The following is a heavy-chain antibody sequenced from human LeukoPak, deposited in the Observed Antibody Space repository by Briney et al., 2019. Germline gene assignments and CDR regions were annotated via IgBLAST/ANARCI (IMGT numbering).Heavy chain of an antibody. CDR3: ANHIVVVVAATPAGAGNPDY. J-gene: IGHJ4*02. CDR1: GFTFSSYW. V-gene: IGHV3-7*03. Sequence: GGSLRLSCAASGFTFSSYWMSWVRQAPGKGLEWVANIKQDGSEKYYVDSVKGRFTISRDNAKNSLYLQMNSLRAEDTAVYYCANHIVVVVAATPAGAGNPDYWGQGTLVTVSS. CDR2: IKQDGSEK. D-gene: IGHD2-15*01.